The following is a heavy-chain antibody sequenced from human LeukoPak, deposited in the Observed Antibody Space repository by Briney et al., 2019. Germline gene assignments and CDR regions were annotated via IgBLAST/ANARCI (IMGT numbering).Heavy chain of an antibody. D-gene: IGHD6-19*01. Sequence: AGGSLRLSCAASGFTFSSYAMHWVRQAPGKGLEWVAVISYDGSNKYYADSVKGRFTISRDNSKNTLYLQMNSLRAEDTAVYYCASLLNSSGWYYFDYWGQGTLVTVSS. CDR3: ASLLNSSGWYYFDY. V-gene: IGHV3-30*04. CDR1: GFTFSSYA. J-gene: IGHJ4*02. CDR2: ISYDGSNK.